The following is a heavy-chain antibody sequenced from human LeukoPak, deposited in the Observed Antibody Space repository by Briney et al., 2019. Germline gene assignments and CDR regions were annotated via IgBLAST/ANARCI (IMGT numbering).Heavy chain of an antibody. CDR1: GGTFSSYA. CDR3: ARALSSGKYQLPLFDY. V-gene: IGHV1-69*13. CDR2: IIPIFGTA. Sequence: SVKVSCKASGGTFSSYAISWVRQAPGQGLEWIGGIIPIFGTANYAQKFQGRVTITADESTSTAYMELSSLRSEDTAVYYCARALSSGKYQLPLFDYWGQGTLVTVSS. J-gene: IGHJ4*02. D-gene: IGHD2-2*01.